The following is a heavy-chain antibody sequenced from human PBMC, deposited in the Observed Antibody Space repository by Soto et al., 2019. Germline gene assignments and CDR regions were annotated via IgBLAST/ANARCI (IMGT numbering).Heavy chain of an antibody. CDR1: GFTFSSYG. CDR3: AKDVRAAFIF. J-gene: IGHJ4*02. D-gene: IGHD3-9*01. CDR2: ISYDGSNK. Sequence: GGSLRLSCAASGFTFSSYGMHWVRQAPGKGLEWVAVISYDGSNKYYADSVKGRFTISRDNSKNTLYLQMNSLRAEDTAVYYCAKDVRAAFIFGGQGTLVTVSS. V-gene: IGHV3-30*18.